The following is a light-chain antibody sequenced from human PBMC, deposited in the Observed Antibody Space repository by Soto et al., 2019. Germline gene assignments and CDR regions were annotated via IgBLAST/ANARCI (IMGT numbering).Light chain of an antibody. V-gene: IGKV1-5*01. Sequence: DIQITHSPSTLSESVVDRVTITFLASQSVRSWLAWYQQKPGRAPKFLIYDASSLESGVPSRFSGSGSGTEFTLTISNLQPDDFATYYCQKYDNYPLNFGGGTKVDIK. CDR3: QKYDNYPLN. J-gene: IGKJ4*01. CDR1: QSVRSW. CDR2: DAS.